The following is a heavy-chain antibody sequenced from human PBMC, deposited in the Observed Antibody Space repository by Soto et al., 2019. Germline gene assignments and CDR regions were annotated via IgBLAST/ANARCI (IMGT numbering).Heavy chain of an antibody. CDR3: AREEIAAAGSAP. V-gene: IGHV3-21*01. J-gene: IGHJ3*01. CDR2: ISSSSSYI. CDR1: GFTFSSYS. D-gene: IGHD6-13*01. Sequence: GGSLRLSCAASGFTFSSYSMNWVRQAPGKGLEWVSSISSSSSYIYYADSVKGRFTISRDNAKNSLYLQMNSLRAEDTAVYYCAREEIAAAGSAPWGQGTMVTVSS.